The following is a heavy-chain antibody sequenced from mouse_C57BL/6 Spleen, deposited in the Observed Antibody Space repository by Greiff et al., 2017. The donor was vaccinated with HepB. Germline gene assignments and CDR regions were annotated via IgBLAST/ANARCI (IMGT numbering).Heavy chain of an antibody. CDR2: ISYSGST. CDR3: ARGGDGYYVGLFAY. D-gene: IGHD2-3*01. J-gene: IGHJ3*01. V-gene: IGHV3-1*01. Sequence: VMLVESGPGMVKPSQSLSLTCTVTGYSITSGYDWHWIRHFPGNKLEWMGYISYSGSTNYNPSLKSRISITHDTSKNHFFLKLNSVTTEDTATYYCARGGDGYYVGLFAYWGQGTLVTVSA. CDR1: GYSITSGYD.